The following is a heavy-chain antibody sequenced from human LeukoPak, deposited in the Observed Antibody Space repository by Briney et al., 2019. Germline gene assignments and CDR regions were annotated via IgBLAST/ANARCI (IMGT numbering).Heavy chain of an antibody. J-gene: IGHJ4*02. Sequence: GGSLRLSCAFSGFTINDYGVNWVRRAPGKGLEWLSHTSVTGAVTTYADSLKGRYTISSDTAKNSLYLQLNSLTVGDTAIYYCARDRDGDEDFDYWGRGTLVTVSS. CDR2: TSVTGAVT. CDR1: GFTINDYG. D-gene: IGHD4-17*01. V-gene: IGHV3-48*01. CDR3: ARDRDGDEDFDY.